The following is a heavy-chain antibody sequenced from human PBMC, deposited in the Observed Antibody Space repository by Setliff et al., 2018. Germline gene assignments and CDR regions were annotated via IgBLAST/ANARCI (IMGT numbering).Heavy chain of an antibody. Sequence: PSETLSLTCTVSGGSISSSIYYWGWIRQPPGKGLEWIGSIYYSGSTYYNPSLKSRVTISVDTSKNQFSLKLSSVTAADTAVYYCARHGLQFLEWLSAFDYWGQGTLVTVSS. V-gene: IGHV4-39*07. J-gene: IGHJ4*02. D-gene: IGHD3-3*01. CDR2: IYYSGST. CDR3: ARHGLQFLEWLSAFDY. CDR1: GGSISSSIYY.